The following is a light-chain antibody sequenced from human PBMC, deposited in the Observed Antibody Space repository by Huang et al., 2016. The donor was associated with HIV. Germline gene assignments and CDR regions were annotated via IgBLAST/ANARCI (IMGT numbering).Light chain of an antibody. Sequence: EIVLTQSPATLSLSPGDRATLACRASQSISNYLIWYQQKPGQAPRLLIYDASNRATGIPARFSGRGSGTDFTLTISSLEPEDFAIYYCQQRSNWPPVTFGQGTRLDI. V-gene: IGKV3-11*01. CDR1: QSISNY. CDR2: DAS. J-gene: IGKJ5*01. CDR3: QQRSNWPPVT.